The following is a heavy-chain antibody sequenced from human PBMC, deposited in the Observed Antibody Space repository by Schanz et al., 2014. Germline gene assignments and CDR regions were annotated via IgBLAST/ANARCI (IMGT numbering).Heavy chain of an antibody. CDR3: ARDTAQSCIGPSCFEYFQH. V-gene: IGHV3-33*01. CDR2: IWFDGTNK. J-gene: IGHJ1*01. Sequence: VQLVESGGGLVQPGGSLRLSCSASGFTLSSYGMHWVRQAPGKGLEWLAVIWFDGTNKYNADSVKGRFTISRDNAKNSLYLQMNSLRAEDTALYYCARDTAQSCIGPSCFEYFQHWGQGALVTVSS. D-gene: IGHD2-2*01. CDR1: GFTLSSYG.